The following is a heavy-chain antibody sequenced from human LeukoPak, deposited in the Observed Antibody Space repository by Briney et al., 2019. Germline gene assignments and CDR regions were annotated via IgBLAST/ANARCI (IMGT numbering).Heavy chain of an antibody. D-gene: IGHD6-13*01. CDR3: ARDGSRGRSSSWYHYYYYYGMDV. CDR1: GFTFSSYA. V-gene: IGHV3-30-3*01. CDR2: ISYDGSNK. Sequence: GGSLRLSCAASGFTFSSYAMHWVRQAPGKGLEWVAVISYDGSNKYYADSVKGRFTISRDNSKNTLYLQMNSLRAEDTAVYYCARDGSRGRSSSWYHYYYYYGMDVWGQGNTVTVSS. J-gene: IGHJ6*02.